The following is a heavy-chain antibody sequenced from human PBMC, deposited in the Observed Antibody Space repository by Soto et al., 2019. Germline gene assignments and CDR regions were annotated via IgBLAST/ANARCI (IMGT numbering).Heavy chain of an antibody. CDR1: GGSISSYY. V-gene: IGHV4-4*07. J-gene: IGHJ3*02. CDR3: ARVGKLELQGGAFDI. CDR2: IYTSGST. D-gene: IGHD1-7*01. Sequence: SETLSLSCTVSGGSISSYYWSWIRQPAGKGLEWIGRIYTSGSTNYNPSLKSRVTMSVDTSKNQFSLKLSSVTAADTAVYYCARVGKLELQGGAFDIWGQGTMVTVSS.